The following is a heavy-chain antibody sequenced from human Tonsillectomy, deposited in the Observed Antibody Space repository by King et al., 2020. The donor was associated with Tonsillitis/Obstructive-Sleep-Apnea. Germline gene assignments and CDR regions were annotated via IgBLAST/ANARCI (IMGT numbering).Heavy chain of an antibody. CDR2: ISTNGRRT. J-gene: IGHJ4*02. CDR3: VKDIYSGYDTLDC. Sequence: VQLVESGGGLVQPGGSLRLSCSASGFSFSGYAMHWVRQAPGRGLEYVSAISTNGRRTYYADSVKGRFTISRDNSKNTLFLQMSSLRPEDTAVYYCVKDIYSGYDTLDCWGQGTLVTVSS. CDR1: GFSFSGYA. D-gene: IGHD5-12*01. V-gene: IGHV3-64D*06.